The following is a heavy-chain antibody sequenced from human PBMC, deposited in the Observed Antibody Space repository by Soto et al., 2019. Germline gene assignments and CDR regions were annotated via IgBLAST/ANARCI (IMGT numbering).Heavy chain of an antibody. V-gene: IGHV3-23*01. CDR2: LSGGGGTT. D-gene: IGHD5-12*01. J-gene: IGHJ4*02. CDR1: GFTFSSYA. CDR3: ATCYRSAYGPFDS. Sequence: ESGGGLVQPGGSLRLSCAASGFTFSSYAMSWVRQAPGKGLEWVSALSGGGGTTYYADSVKGRFTITRDNSKNTLSLQMNSLRAEDTAQYYCATCYRSAYGPFDSSGQGTLVTVSS.